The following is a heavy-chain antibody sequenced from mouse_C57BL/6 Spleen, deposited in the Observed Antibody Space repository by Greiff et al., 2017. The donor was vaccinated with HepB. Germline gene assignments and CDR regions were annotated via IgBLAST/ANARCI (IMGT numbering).Heavy chain of an antibody. V-gene: IGHV1-59*01. J-gene: IGHJ2*01. CDR1: GYTFTSYW. D-gene: IGHD1-1*01. Sequence: QVQLKQPGAELVRPGTSVKLSCKASGYTFTSYWMHWVKQRPGQGLEWIGVIDPSDSYTNYNQKFKGKATLTVDTSSSTAYMQLSSLTSEDSAVYYCARRGGSSLHYFDYWGQGTTLTVSS. CDR3: ARRGGSSLHYFDY. CDR2: IDPSDSYT.